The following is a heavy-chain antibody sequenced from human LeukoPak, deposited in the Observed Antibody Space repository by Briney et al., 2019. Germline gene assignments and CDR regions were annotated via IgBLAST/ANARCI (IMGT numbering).Heavy chain of an antibody. D-gene: IGHD6-13*01. J-gene: IGHJ4*02. CDR2: IYHSGST. V-gene: IGHV4-38-2*02. CDR3: ARISSSSWYAPLGY. CDR1: GYSISSGYY. Sequence: SETLSLTCTVSGYSISSGYYWGWIRQPPGKGLEWIGSIYHSGSTYYNPSLKSRVTISVDTSKNQFSLKLSSVTAADTAVYYCARISSSSWYAPLGYWGQGTLVTVSS.